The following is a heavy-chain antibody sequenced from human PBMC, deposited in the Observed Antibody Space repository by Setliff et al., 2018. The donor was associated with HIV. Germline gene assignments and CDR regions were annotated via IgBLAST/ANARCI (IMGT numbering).Heavy chain of an antibody. Sequence: ASVKVSCKASGYRFNTYGISWVRQAPGQGLEWMGWISPYNGDTRFAQSLQGRVTLTTDTSTNTAYMELRSLRSEDTAVYYCARVPLGTASYDYYMDVWGKGTAVTVSS. CDR3: ARVPLGTASYDYYMDV. D-gene: IGHD2-21*02. V-gene: IGHV1-18*01. CDR2: ISPYNGDT. J-gene: IGHJ6*03. CDR1: GYRFNTYG.